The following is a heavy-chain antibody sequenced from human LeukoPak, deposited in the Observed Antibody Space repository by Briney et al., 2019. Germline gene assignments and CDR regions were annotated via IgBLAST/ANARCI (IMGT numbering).Heavy chain of an antibody. CDR3: ASSKDHYCHY. CDR2: IKQDGSQK. V-gene: IGHV3-7*05. CDR1: GFTFSSFS. Sequence: GGSLRLSCAASGFTFSSFSMSWVRQAPGKGLEWVANIKQDGSQKFYLDSVKGRFTISRDNAKNSLYLEMDSLRADDTAVYYCASSKDHYCHYWGQGTLVTVSS. J-gene: IGHJ4*02.